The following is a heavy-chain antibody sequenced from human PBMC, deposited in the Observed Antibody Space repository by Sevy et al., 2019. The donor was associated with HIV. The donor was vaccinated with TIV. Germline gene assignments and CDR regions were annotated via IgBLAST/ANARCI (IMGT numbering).Heavy chain of an antibody. D-gene: IGHD3-10*01. CDR3: ARAIIIMAHIGSFPFDY. V-gene: IGHV1-2*06. CDR1: GYTITGYY. Sequence: ASVKVSCKASGYTITGYYMHWVRQAPGQGLEWMGRINPNSGGTNYAQKFQGRVTMTRDTSISTAYMELSRLRSDDTAVYYCARAIIIMAHIGSFPFDYWGQGTLVTVSS. CDR2: INPNSGGT. J-gene: IGHJ4*02.